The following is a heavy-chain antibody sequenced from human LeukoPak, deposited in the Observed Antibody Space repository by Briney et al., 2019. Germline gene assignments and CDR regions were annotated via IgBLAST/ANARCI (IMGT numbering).Heavy chain of an antibody. V-gene: IGHV1-2*02. CDR1: GYTFTGYY. CDR3: ARDLSYYGSGNYPTVHFDY. D-gene: IGHD3-10*01. J-gene: IGHJ4*02. Sequence: GASVKVSCKASGYTFTGYYMHWVRQAPGQGLEWMGWINPNSGGTNYAQKFQGRVTMTRDTSISTAYMELSRLRSDDTAVYYCARDLSYYGSGNYPTVHFDYWGQGTLVTVSS. CDR2: INPNSGGT.